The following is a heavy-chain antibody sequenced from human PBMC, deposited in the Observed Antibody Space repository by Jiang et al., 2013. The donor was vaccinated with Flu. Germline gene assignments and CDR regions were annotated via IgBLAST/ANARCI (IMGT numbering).Heavy chain of an antibody. V-gene: IGHV4-34*01. CDR1: GGSFSGYY. CDR2: INHSGST. D-gene: IGHD3-10*01. J-gene: IGHJ6*02. Sequence: LLKPSETLSLTCAVYGGSFSGYYWSWIRQPPGKGLEWIGEINHSGSTNYNPSLKSRVTISVDTSKNQFSLKLSSVTAADTAVYYCARGLLSGFGELFYSGMDVWGQGTTVTVSS. CDR3: ARGLLSGFGELFYSGMDV.